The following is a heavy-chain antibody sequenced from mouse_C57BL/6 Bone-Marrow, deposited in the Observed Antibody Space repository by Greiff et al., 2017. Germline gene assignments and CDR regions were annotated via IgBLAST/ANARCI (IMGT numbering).Heavy chain of an antibody. CDR2: IDPSDSYT. V-gene: IGHV1-69*01. D-gene: IGHD2-5*01. CDR1: GYTFTSYW. CDR3: SACDSNYVDY. Sequence: QVQLQQPGAELVMPGASVKLSCKASGYTFTSYWMHWVKQRPGQGLEWIGEIDPSDSYTNYNQKFKGKSTLTVDKSSSTAYMQLSSLTSEDSAVYYCSACDSNYVDYWGQGTSLTVSS. J-gene: IGHJ2*03.